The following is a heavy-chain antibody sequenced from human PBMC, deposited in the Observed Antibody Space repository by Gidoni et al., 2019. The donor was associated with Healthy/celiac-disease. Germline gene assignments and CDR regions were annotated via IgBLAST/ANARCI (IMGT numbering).Heavy chain of an antibody. CDR1: GGTFSSYA. D-gene: IGHD2-2*01. CDR3: ARVNVVGGYCSITSCSDFDY. CDR2: IIPILGIA. V-gene: IGHV1-69*04. Sequence: QVQLVQSGAEVKKPGSSVKVSCKASGGTFSSYAISWVRQAPGQGLEWMGRIIPILGIANYAQKFQGRVTITADKSTSTAYMELSSLRSEDTAVYYCARVNVVGGYCSITSCSDFDYWGQGTLVTVSS. J-gene: IGHJ4*02.